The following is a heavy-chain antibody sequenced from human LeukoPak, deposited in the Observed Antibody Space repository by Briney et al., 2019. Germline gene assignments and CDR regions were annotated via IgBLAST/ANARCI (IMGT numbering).Heavy chain of an antibody. CDR3: ARDNVWALPYYFDY. CDR2: IQYDGTNK. J-gene: IGHJ4*02. CDR1: GFTFSRHG. V-gene: IGHV3-30*02. Sequence: GGSLRLSCAASGFTFSRHGMHWVRQAPGKGLEWVAFIQYDGTNKYYADSVKGRFTISRDNSKSTLYLQMNSLRAEDSAVYFCARDNVWALPYYFDYWGQGTLVTVSS. D-gene: IGHD2-8*01.